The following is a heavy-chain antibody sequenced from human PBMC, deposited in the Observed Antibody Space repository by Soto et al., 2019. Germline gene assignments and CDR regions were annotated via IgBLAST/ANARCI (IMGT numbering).Heavy chain of an antibody. V-gene: IGHV4-39*01. CDR3: ATLWFGEGNY. J-gene: IGHJ4*02. Sequence: QLQLQESGPGLVKPSETLSLTCAVSGGSISSSSYYWGWIRQPPGKGLEWIGSIYYSGSTYYNPSLKSRVTISVDTSKNQFSLKLSSVTAADTAVYYCATLWFGEGNYWGQGTLVTVSS. CDR2: IYYSGST. D-gene: IGHD3-10*01. CDR1: GGSISSSSYY.